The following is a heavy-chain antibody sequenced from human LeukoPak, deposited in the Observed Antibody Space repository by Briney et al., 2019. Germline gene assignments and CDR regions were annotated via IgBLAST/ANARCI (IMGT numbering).Heavy chain of an antibody. Sequence: ASVKVSCKASGGTFSSYTISWVRQAPGQGLEWMGRIIPIPGIANYAQKFQGRVTITADKSTSTAYMELSSLRSEDTAVYYCASSHTAMPYFDYWGQGTLVTVSS. CDR1: GGTFSSYT. D-gene: IGHD5-18*01. CDR2: IIPIPGIA. J-gene: IGHJ4*02. V-gene: IGHV1-69*02. CDR3: ASSHTAMPYFDY.